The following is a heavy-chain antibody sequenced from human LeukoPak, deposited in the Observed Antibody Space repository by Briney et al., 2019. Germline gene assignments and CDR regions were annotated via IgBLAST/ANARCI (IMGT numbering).Heavy chain of an antibody. D-gene: IGHD1-7*01. CDR3: ARGGWGTAIDY. CDR2: ISGDGSST. V-gene: IGHV3-74*01. CDR1: GFTFSSYW. Sequence: PGGSPRLSCAASGFTFSSYWMHWVRQAPGKGLVWVSYISGDGSSTTYADSVKGRFTISRDNAKNTLDLQMNSLRAEDTAVYYCARGGWGTAIDYWAQSTLDTVSS. J-gene: IGHJ4*02.